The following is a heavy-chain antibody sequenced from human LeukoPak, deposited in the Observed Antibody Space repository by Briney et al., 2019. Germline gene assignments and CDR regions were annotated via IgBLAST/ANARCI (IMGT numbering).Heavy chain of an antibody. D-gene: IGHD1-26*01. CDR3: ARDPPSRLVGATGQNWFDP. CDR1: GYTFTCYY. CDR2: INPNSGGT. J-gene: IGHJ5*02. Sequence: ASVKVTFKASGYTFTCYYMHWVRQPPAQGLEWMVWINPNSGGTNYAQKFQGRVTITRDTSISTVYMEMSRLRSDDTAVYYCARDPPSRLVGATGQNWFDPWGQGTLVTVSS. V-gene: IGHV1-2*02.